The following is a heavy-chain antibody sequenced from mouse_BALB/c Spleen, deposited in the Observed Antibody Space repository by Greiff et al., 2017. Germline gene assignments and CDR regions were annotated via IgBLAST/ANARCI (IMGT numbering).Heavy chain of an antibody. J-gene: IGHJ2*01. D-gene: IGHD1-1*01. CDR3: AREGPYYDGSRGEDYFDY. CDR2: IYPGDGYT. CDR1: GYTFTNYW. V-gene: IGHV1-63*02. Sequence: QVQLQQSGAELVRPGTSVKISCKASGYTFTNYWLGWVKQRPGHGLEWIGDIYPGDGYTNYNEKFKGKATLTADTSSSTAYMQLSSLTSEDSAVYFCAREGPYYDGSRGEDYFDYWGQGTTLTVS.